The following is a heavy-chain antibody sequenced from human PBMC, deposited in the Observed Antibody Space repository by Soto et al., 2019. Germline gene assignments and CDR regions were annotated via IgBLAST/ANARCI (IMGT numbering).Heavy chain of an antibody. CDR3: ARGQFCGSTSCRTNNWFDP. Sequence: GGSLRLSCAASGFTFSSYSMNWVRQAPGKGLEWVSYIISSTSTIYYADSVKGRFTISRDNAKNYFYLQMNTLRDEDTAVYYCARGQFCGSTSCRTNNWFDPWGQGALVTVSS. D-gene: IGHD2-2*01. V-gene: IGHV3-48*02. CDR1: GFTFSSYS. J-gene: IGHJ5*02. CDR2: IISSTSTI.